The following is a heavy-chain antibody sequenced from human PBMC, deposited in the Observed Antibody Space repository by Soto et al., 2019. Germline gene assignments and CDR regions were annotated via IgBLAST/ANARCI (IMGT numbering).Heavy chain of an antibody. CDR2: ISSSGGST. CDR1: GFTFSCYA. J-gene: IGHJ4*02. CDR3: AKYQPMTQPRPYFDY. Sequence: GGSLRLSCAASGFTFSCYAMSWVRQAPGKGLGWVSAISSSGGSTFYADSVKGRFTISRDNSRNTLYLQMNSLRAEDKAIYYCAKYQPMTQPRPYFDYWGQGTLVTVSS. D-gene: IGHD3-22*01. V-gene: IGHV3-23*01.